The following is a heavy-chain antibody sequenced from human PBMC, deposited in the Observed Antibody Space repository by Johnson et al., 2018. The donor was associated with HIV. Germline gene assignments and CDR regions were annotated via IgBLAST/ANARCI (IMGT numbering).Heavy chain of an antibody. V-gene: IGHV3-20*04. J-gene: IGHJ3*02. CDR3: ARFGRGGSHAFDI. Sequence: VQLVESGGGVVRPGGSLRLSCAASGFTFDDYGMSWVRQVPGKGLEWVSGINWNGDRTGYAASVKGRFTISRDNAKNSLYLQMNSLRAEDTAFYYCARFGRGGSHAFDIWGQGTMVTVSS. CDR2: INWNGDRT. CDR1: GFTFDDYG. D-gene: IGHD5-24*01.